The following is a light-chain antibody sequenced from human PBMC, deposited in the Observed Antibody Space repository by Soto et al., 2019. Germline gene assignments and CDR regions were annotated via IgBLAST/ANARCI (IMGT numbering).Light chain of an antibody. J-gene: IGKJ4*01. Sequence: DIHMTQSPSSLSASVGDRVTITCRASHPININLVWFQQKPGKAPKSLLYAATNLQSGVPSRFSGSGGRTDFSLTISSLQPEDVATYYCQQYQRYPPSFGGGTKLEIK. CDR3: QQYQRYPPS. V-gene: IGKV1-16*01. CDR2: AAT. CDR1: HPININ.